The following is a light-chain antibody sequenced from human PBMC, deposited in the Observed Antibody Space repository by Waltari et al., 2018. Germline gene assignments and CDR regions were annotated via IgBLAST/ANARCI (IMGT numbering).Light chain of an antibody. CDR3: QQRYNWPRT. CDR1: QSVTRY. Sequence: EIVLTQSPATLSLSPGERATLSCRASQSVTRYLAWYQQKPGQAPRLLIYDASARATGIPVRFSGSGSGTDFTLTISSLEPEDFAVYYCQQRYNWPRTFGQGTKLEIK. V-gene: IGKV3-11*01. CDR2: DAS. J-gene: IGKJ2*01.